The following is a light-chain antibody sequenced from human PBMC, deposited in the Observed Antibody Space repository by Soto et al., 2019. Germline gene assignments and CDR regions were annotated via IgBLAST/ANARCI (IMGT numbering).Light chain of an antibody. CDR3: AAWDDSLSANWV. CDR2: RNT. V-gene: IGLV1-47*01. CDR1: SCNIGSNF. J-gene: IGLJ3*02. Sequence: QSVLTQPPSASGTPGQRVTISCSGSSCNIGSNFVYWYQQLPGTAPKLLIYRNTQRPSGVPDRFSGSKSGTSASQAISGLRSEDEADYYCAAWDDSLSANWVFGGGTKLTVL.